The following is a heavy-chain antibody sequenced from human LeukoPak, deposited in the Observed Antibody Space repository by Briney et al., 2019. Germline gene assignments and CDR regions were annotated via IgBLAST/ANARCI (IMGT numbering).Heavy chain of an antibody. CDR1: GGSFSGYY. Sequence: PSETLSLTCAVYGGSFSGYYWSRIRQPPGKGLEWIGEINHSGSTNYNPSLKSRVTISVDTSKNQFSLKLSSVTATDTAVYYCARGRYFDWLLPFDYWGQGTLVTVSS. CDR2: INHSGST. CDR3: ARGRYFDWLLPFDY. D-gene: IGHD3-9*01. V-gene: IGHV4-34*01. J-gene: IGHJ4*02.